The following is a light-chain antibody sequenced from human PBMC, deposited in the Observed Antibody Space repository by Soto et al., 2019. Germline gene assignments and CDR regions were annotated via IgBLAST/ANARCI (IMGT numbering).Light chain of an antibody. V-gene: IGKV3-20*01. CDR1: QSITSNF. Sequence: EIVLTQSPGTLSLSPGERATLSCRASQSITSNFLAWYQKKPGQSPMLLIYGASRRAKGIPDRFSGSGYVTDFSLTISRLEPEDFAVYYCQQYGTSLSITFGQGTRL. J-gene: IGKJ5*01. CDR2: GAS. CDR3: QQYGTSLSIT.